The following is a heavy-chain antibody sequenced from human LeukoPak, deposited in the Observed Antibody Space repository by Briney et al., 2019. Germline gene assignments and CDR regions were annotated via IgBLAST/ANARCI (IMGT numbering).Heavy chain of an antibody. CDR1: GYTFTGYY. CDR3: ARVGCSGGSCYVRSLEY. CDR2: INPNSGGT. J-gene: IGHJ4*02. D-gene: IGHD2-15*01. Sequence: GASVKVSCKASGYTFTGYYMHWVRQAPGQGLKWMGWINPNSGGTNYAQKFQGRVTMTRDTSISTAYMELSRLRSDDTAVYYCARVGCSGGSCYVRSLEYWGQGTLVTVSS. V-gene: IGHV1-2*02.